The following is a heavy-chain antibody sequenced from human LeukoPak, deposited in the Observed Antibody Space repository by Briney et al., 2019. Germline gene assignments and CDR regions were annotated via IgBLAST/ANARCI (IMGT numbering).Heavy chain of an antibody. V-gene: IGHV3-23*01. D-gene: IGHD6-6*01. CDR2: ISGSGGST. J-gene: IGHJ6*03. CDR3: AKEGGIAARTRYYYYYYYMDV. Sequence: GGSLRLSCAASGFTFSSYAMSWVRQAPGKGLEWVSAISGSGGSTYYADSVKGRFTISRDNSKNTLYLQMNSLRAEDTAVYYCAKEGGIAARTRYYYYYYYMDVWGKGTTVTVSS. CDR1: GFTFSSYA.